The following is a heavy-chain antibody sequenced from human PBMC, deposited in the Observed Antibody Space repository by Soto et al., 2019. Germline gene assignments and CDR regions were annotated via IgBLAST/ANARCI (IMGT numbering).Heavy chain of an antibody. V-gene: IGHV3-23*01. Sequence: GGSLRLSSADSSIHFATSGMRLVRQAPGQVLAWVSDISGSGDNRFYADSMNRRFTLFRDITENTRCCPWNMLIAEDTAVYYCAKDAYYESGAYLGSVDTWGQGTMVTVS. CDR2: ISGSGDNR. D-gene: IGHD3-22*01. CDR3: AKDAYYESGAYLGSVDT. CDR1: SIHFATSG. J-gene: IGHJ3*02.